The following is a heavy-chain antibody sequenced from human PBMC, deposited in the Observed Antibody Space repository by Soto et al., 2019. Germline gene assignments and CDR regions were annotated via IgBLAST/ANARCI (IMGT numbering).Heavy chain of an antibody. J-gene: IGHJ5*02. Sequence: SETLSLTCSVSGASIYNGGYFWSWIRQSPGKGLEWIGYIYYSGSTYYNPSLKSRVTISVDTSKNQFSLKLSSVTAADTAVYNCARALWGPAGHINWFDPWGQGILVTVSS. CDR1: GASIYNGGYF. V-gene: IGHV4-31*03. D-gene: IGHD2-2*01. CDR3: ARALWGPAGHINWFDP. CDR2: IYYSGST.